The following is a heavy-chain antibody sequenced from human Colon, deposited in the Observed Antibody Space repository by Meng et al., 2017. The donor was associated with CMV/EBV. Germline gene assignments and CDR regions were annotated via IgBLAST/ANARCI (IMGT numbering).Heavy chain of an antibody. CDR3: ARSHVGNVDTAMVLNY. CDR2: MNPNSGNT. J-gene: IGHJ4*02. V-gene: IGHV1-8*01. D-gene: IGHD5-18*01. CDR1: GYTFTSYD. Sequence: SVKVSCKASGYTFTSYDINWVRQATGQGLEWMGWMNPNSGNTGYAQKFQGRVTMTRNTSISTAYMELSSLRSEDTAVYYCARSHVGNVDTAMVLNYWGQGTLVTVSS.